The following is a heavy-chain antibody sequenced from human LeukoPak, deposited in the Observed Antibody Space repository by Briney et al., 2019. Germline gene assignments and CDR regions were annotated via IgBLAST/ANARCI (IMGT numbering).Heavy chain of an antibody. CDR1: VYTFTGYY. CDR2: INPNRGGT. J-gene: IGHJ4*02. V-gene: IGHV1-2*02. D-gene: IGHD3-10*01. CDR3: ARDWGGFDY. Sequence: ASVKVSCKASVYTFTGYYMHGVRQAPGQGREWMGWINPNRGGTNYAQKFQGRVTMTRDTYISTAYMELSRLRSDDTAVYYCARDWGGFDYWGQGTLVTVSS.